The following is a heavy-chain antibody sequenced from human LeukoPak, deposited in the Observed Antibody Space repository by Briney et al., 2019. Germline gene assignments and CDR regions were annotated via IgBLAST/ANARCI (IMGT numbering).Heavy chain of an antibody. CDR1: GYTFTNYD. CDR2: MNPNTGYT. Sequence: VASVKVSCKAFGYTFTNYDINWVRQAPGQGLEWMGWMNPNTGYTGYAHQFQGRITMTRNTAISTAYMDLSSLNSQDTAVYYCARSSAWAHFDNWGQGTLVSVS. D-gene: IGHD2-15*01. V-gene: IGHV1-8*02. J-gene: IGHJ4*02. CDR3: ARSSAWAHFDN.